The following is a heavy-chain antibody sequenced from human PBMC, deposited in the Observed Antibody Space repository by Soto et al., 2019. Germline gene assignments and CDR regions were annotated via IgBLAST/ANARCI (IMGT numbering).Heavy chain of an antibody. Sequence: GGALRLSCEASGFIFTNFWMHWVRQVPGKGLVWVSRIDTSGSSTSYADSVKGRFTISRDNAKNTVSLQMNSLRAEDTGVYYCAKDSWYFDLWSQGSLVTVSS. J-gene: IGHJ4*02. CDR3: AKDSWYFDL. CDR2: IDTSGSST. CDR1: GFIFTNFW. D-gene: IGHD6-13*01. V-gene: IGHV3-74*01.